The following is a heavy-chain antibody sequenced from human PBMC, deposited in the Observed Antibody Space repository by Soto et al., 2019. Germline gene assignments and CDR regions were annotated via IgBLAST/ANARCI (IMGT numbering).Heavy chain of an antibody. CDR1: GGSISSSSYY. CDR3: ARTYTSVGGGNRGGFDY. Sequence: PSETLSLTCTVSGGSISSSSYYWGWIRQPPGKGLEWIGSIYYSGSTYYNKSLKSRVTISVNTSKKQISLKLSSVTAAKTDVYYCARTYTSVGGGNRGGFDYWGQGTLVT. J-gene: IGHJ4*02. D-gene: IGHD2-15*01. CDR2: IYYSGST. V-gene: IGHV4-39*01.